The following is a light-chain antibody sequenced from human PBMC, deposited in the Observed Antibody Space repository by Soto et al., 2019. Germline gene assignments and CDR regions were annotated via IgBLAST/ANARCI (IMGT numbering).Light chain of an antibody. CDR2: LGS. V-gene: IGKV2-28*01. Sequence: IVLTQSPLSLPVTPGERASISCRASQSLLDSNGYNYLDWELQRPGQSPQLLIYLGSNRDSGVPDRFSGSGSGTDFTLKISRVQAEDVGVYYCLQGIRTPLTFGGGTQVEIK. CDR1: QSLLDSNGYNY. J-gene: IGKJ4*01. CDR3: LQGIRTPLT.